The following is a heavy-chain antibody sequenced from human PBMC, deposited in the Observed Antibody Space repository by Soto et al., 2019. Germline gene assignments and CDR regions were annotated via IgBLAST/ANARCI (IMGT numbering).Heavy chain of an antibody. CDR1: GFTFSDYY. V-gene: IGHV3-11*06. D-gene: IGHD6-13*01. J-gene: IGHJ4*02. CDR3: ARGERGKQQLVPDY. CDR2: ISSSSSYT. Sequence: PGGSLRLSCAASGFTFSDYYMSWIRQAPGKGLEWVSYISSSSSYTNYADSVKGRFTISRDNAKNSLYLQMNSLRAEDTAVYYCARGERGKQQLVPDYWGQGTLVTVSS.